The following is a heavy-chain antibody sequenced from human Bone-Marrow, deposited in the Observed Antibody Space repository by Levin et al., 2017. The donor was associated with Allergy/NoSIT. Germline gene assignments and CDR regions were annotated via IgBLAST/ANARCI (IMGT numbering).Heavy chain of an antibody. Sequence: GSLRLSCTVSGGSISSYYWSWIRQPAGKGLEWIGRIYTSGSTNYNPSLKSRVTMSVDTSKNQFSLKLSSVTAADTAVYYCARESVVVPAAIGDYYYYGMDVWGQGTTVTVSS. J-gene: IGHJ6*02. CDR3: ARESVVVPAAIGDYYYYGMDV. CDR1: GGSISSYY. CDR2: IYTSGST. V-gene: IGHV4-4*07. D-gene: IGHD2-2*02.